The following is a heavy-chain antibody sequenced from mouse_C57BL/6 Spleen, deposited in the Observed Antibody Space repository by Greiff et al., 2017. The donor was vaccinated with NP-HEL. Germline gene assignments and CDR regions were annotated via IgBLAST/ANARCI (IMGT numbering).Heavy chain of an antibody. Sequence: DVMLVESGGGLVKPGGSLKLSCAASGFTFSDYGMHWVRQAPEKGLEWVAYISSGSSTIYYADTVKGRFTISRDNAKNTLFLQMTSLRSEDTAMYYCARAPPHYYAMDYWGQGTSVTVSS. CDR3: ARAPPHYYAMDY. CDR1: GFTFSDYG. V-gene: IGHV5-17*01. J-gene: IGHJ4*01. CDR2: ISSGSSTI.